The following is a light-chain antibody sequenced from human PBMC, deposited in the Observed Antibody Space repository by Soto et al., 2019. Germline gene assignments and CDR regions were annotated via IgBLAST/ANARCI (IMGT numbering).Light chain of an antibody. J-gene: IGKJ1*01. CDR3: QQFGGSPRT. CDR1: QSVGES. V-gene: IGKV3-20*01. Sequence: EIVLKQSPGTLSLSPGERATLSCRASQSVGESLVWYQQKPGQAPRLLIYRVFNRATGIPDRFSGSGSGTDFTLTISRLEPEDFAVYYCQQFGGSPRTFGRGTKVDIK. CDR2: RVF.